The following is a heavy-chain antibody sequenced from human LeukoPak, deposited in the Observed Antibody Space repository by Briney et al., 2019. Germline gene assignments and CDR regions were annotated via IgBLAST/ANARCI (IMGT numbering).Heavy chain of an antibody. J-gene: IGHJ6*03. D-gene: IGHD5-12*01. CDR1: GFTFSNAW. V-gene: IGHV3-15*01. CDR3: TTATPLGYSGYDYVHYYYYYYYMDV. Sequence: PGGSLRLSCAASGFTFSNAWMSWVRQAPGKGLEWVGRIKSKTDGGTTDYAAPVKGRFTISRDDSKNALYLQMNSLKTEDTAVYYCTTATPLGYSGYDYVHYYYYYYYMDVWGKGTTVTVSS. CDR2: IKSKTDGGTT.